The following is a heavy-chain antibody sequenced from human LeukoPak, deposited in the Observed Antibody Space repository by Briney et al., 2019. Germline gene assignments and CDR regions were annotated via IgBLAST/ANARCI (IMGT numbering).Heavy chain of an antibody. D-gene: IGHD4-17*01. CDR3: ARDPNGDYIGAFDI. J-gene: IGHJ3*02. V-gene: IGHV3-23*01. Sequence: GGSLRLSCTASGFTFSAYAMMWVRQAPGKGPEWVSAIRGGGTSEFYADSVKGRLRISRDNSKDTLFLQMNSLRAEDTAVYYCARDPNGDYIGAFDIWGQGTMVTVSS. CDR1: GFTFSAYA. CDR2: IRGGGTSE.